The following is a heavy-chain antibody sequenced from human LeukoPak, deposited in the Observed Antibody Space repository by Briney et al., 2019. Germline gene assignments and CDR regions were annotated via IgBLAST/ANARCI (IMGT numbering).Heavy chain of an antibody. D-gene: IGHD6-6*01. CDR2: IYSSGST. CDR1: GGSIRNHY. Sequence: PSETLSLTCSVSGGSIRNHYWSWIRQAPGKTLEYIGNIYSSGSTYYNPSLKSRLTISLDTSQNQFSLRLTSVGAADTAVYYCAREGGVARPGLDYWGQGTLVAVSS. J-gene: IGHJ4*02. V-gene: IGHV4-59*11. CDR3: AREGGVARPGLDY.